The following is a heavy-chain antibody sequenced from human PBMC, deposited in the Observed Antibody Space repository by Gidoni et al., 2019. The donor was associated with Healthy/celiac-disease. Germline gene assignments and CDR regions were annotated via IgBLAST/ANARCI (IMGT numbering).Heavy chain of an antibody. CDR2: IYYSGST. CDR3: ARDWEGSWRFDP. J-gene: IGHJ5*02. D-gene: IGHD6-13*01. CDR1: GGSVSSGSYY. V-gene: IGHV4-61*01. Sequence: QVQLQESGPGLVKPSETLPLTCTVSGGSVSSGSYYWSWIRQPPGKGLEWIGYIYYSGSTNYNPSLKSRVTISVDTSKNQFSLKLSSVTAADTAVYYCARDWEGSWRFDPWGQGTLVTVSS.